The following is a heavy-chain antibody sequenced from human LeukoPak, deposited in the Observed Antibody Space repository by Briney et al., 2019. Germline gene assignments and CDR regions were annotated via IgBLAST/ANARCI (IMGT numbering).Heavy chain of an antibody. D-gene: IGHD6-13*01. CDR1: GGSISNYY. Sequence: SETLSLTCTVSGGSISNYYWSWIRQPPGKGLEWIGYIYDTGSTTYNPSLKSRVTISVDTSKNQFPLRFNSVTAADTAVYYCARGFGSRWHYFDYWGQGTLVTVSS. V-gene: IGHV4-59*08. CDR2: IYDTGST. CDR3: ARGFGSRWHYFDY. J-gene: IGHJ4*02.